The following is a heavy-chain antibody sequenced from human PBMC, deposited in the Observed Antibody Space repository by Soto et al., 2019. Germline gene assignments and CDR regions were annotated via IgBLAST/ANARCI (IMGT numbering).Heavy chain of an antibody. CDR3: ARMEAYCGGDCPFDF. CDR2: INPSSSST. J-gene: IGHJ4*02. Sequence: QVQLVQSGAEVKKPGASVKVSCKASGYSFSNYYMHWVRQAPGQRHEWMGIINPSSSSTTYAQRFKGRVTLTSDTSTNTVYMDLSSLRSEDTAMYYCARMEAYCGGDCPFDFWGQGTLVTVSS. D-gene: IGHD2-21*02. V-gene: IGHV1-46*01. CDR1: GYSFSNYY.